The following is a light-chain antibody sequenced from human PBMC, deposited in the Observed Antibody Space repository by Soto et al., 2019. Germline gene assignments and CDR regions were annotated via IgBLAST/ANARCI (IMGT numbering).Light chain of an antibody. Sequence: EIVLTQSPGTLSLSPGERATLSCRASQSVRSSYLAWYQQRPGQAPRLLIYAASTRATGIPDRFSGSGSGTDFTLSISRLEPEDFAVYYCQLYGTSPKPFGQGTKVDIK. J-gene: IGKJ1*01. CDR1: QSVRSSY. CDR2: AAS. CDR3: QLYGTSPKP. V-gene: IGKV3-20*01.